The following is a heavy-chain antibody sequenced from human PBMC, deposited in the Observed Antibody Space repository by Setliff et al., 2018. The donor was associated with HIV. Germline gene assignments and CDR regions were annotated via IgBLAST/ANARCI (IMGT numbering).Heavy chain of an antibody. J-gene: IGHJ6*03. V-gene: IGHV4-39*07. CDR3: ARARNYGYFNDYMDV. CDR1: GDPISSGSYY. D-gene: IGHD3-22*01. Sequence: SETLSLTCTVSGDPISSGSYYWGWIRQPPGKGLEWIGSMYYSGTTYYNPSLKSRVTISVDTSKTQFSLKLRSVSAADTAVYFCARARNYGYFNDYMDVWGKGTSVTVSS. CDR2: MYYSGTT.